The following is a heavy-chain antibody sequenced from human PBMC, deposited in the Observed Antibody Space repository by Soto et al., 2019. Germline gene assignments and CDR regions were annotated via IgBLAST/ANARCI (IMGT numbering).Heavy chain of an antibody. CDR2: IKSDGSGT. D-gene: IGHD3-22*01. CDR1: GFTFSSYW. J-gene: IGHJ4*02. CDR3: ARGDGDYYDGNGYLGRH. V-gene: IGHV3-74*01. Sequence: EVQLVESGGGLVQLGGSLRLSCAASGFTFSSYWMHWVRQAPGKGLVWVSRIKSDGSGTYYADSVEGRFTISRDNAKNTLYLQMNSLRAEDTAVYYCARGDGDYYDGNGYLGRHWGQGTLVTVSS.